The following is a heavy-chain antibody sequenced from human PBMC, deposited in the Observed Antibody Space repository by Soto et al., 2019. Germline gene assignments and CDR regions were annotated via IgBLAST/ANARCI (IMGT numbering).Heavy chain of an antibody. CDR3: AKDLLRPGRAYGMDV. Sequence: QVQLVESGGGVVEPVRSLRLSCAASGFTFSSYGMHWVRQAPGKGLEWVAVISYDGSNKYYADSVKGRFTISRDNSKHTLYLQMNSLRAEDTAVYYCAKDLLRPGRAYGMDVWGQGTTVTVSS. CDR2: ISYDGSNK. CDR1: GFTFSSYG. V-gene: IGHV3-30*18. D-gene: IGHD6-25*01. J-gene: IGHJ6*02.